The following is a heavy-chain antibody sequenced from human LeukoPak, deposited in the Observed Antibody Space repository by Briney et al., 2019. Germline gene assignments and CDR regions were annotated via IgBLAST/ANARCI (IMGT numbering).Heavy chain of an antibody. D-gene: IGHD5-18*01. Sequence: GASVKVSCKASGYTFTGYYMHWVRQAPGQGLEWMGWINPNSGGTNYAQKFQGRVTMTRDTSISTAYMELSRLRSDDTAVYYCAGGIQLWPHDAFDIWGQGTMVTVSS. V-gene: IGHV1-2*02. CDR1: GYTFTGYY. CDR3: AGGIQLWPHDAFDI. CDR2: INPNSGGT. J-gene: IGHJ3*02.